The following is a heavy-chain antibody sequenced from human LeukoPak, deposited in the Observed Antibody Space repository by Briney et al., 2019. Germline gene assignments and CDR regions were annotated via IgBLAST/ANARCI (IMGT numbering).Heavy chain of an antibody. CDR1: GYTFTSYY. CDR2: INPSGGST. V-gene: IGHV1-46*01. CDR3: ARGVYPYYYGSGSYFDY. J-gene: IGHJ4*02. Sequence: GASVKVSCKASGYTFTSYYMHWERQAPGQGLEWMGIINPSGGSTSYAQKFQGRVTMTRDMSTSTVYMELSSLRSEDTAVYYCARGVYPYYYGSGSYFDYWGQGTLVTVSS. D-gene: IGHD3-10*01.